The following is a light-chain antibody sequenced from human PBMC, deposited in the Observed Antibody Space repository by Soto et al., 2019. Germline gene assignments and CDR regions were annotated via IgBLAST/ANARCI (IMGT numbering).Light chain of an antibody. J-gene: IGLJ1*01. CDR3: QSYDSSLSGAYV. V-gene: IGLV1-40*01. CDR1: SSNIGAGYD. Sequence: QSVLTQSPSASGAPGQRVTISCTGSSSNIGAGYDVHWYQQLPGTAPKLLIYGNNNRPSGVPDRFSGSKSGTSAALAITGLQAEDEDDYYCQSYDSSLSGAYVFGTGTKLTVL. CDR2: GNN.